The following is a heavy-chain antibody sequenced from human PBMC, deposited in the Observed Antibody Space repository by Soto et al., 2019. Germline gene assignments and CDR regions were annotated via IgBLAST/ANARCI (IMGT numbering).Heavy chain of an antibody. J-gene: IGHJ6*02. CDR1: GYTFTNYD. D-gene: IGHD5-12*01. CDR3: ARKGYIGTFGLDV. V-gene: IGHV1-18*01. Sequence: QVQLVQSGAEVKRPGASVKVSCKASGYTFTNYDVAWVRRAPGQGLQWMGWISFSKGKTYYEQSFQGRVTMTTDTVTTTGYMEVRSLRSDDTAVYYCARKGYIGTFGLDVWGQGTTVTVSS. CDR2: ISFSKGKT.